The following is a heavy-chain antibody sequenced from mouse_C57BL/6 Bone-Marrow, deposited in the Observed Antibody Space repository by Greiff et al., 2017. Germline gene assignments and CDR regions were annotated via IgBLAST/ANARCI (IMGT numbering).Heavy chain of an antibody. D-gene: IGHD1-1*01. CDR3: ARFIATVVRPD. V-gene: IGHV5-2*01. CDR2: ISSDGGST. Sequence: EVQLVESGGGLVQPGESLKLSCASTEFDFPSYDMSWVRQTPEKRLELVASISSDGGSTYYPDTMAGRFIISRDNTKKTLYLQRNSLRSEDTAVYYGARFIATVVRPDWGQGTTVTVSA. J-gene: IGHJ2*01. CDR1: EFDFPSYD.